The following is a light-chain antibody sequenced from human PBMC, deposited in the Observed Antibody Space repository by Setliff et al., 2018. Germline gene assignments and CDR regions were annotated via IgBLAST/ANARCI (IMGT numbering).Light chain of an antibody. CDR1: SSNIGSNS. J-gene: IGLJ1*01. CDR2: DNK. Sequence: QSVLTQPPSASGTPGQRVTISCSGSSSNIGSNSVNWYQLLPGTAPKVVIYDNKRPSGIPDRFSGSKSGTSATLGITGLQTGDEADYYCGAWDRSLNVYVFGIGTKVTVL. CDR3: GAWDRSLNVYV. V-gene: IGLV1-51*01.